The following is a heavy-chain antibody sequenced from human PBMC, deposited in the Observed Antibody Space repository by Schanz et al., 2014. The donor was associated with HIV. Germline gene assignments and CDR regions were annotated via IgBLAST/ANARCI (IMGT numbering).Heavy chain of an antibody. V-gene: IGHV3-9*01. CDR1: GFTFGDYA. CDR3: AKDLNILLWFGEYGMDV. J-gene: IGHJ6*02. CDR2: ISWNSGSI. D-gene: IGHD3-10*01. Sequence: EVQLVESGGGLVQPGRSLRLSCAASGFTFGDYAMHWVRQAPGKGLEWVSGISWNSGSIDCADSVKGRFTISRDNAKNSLYLQMNSLRAEDTALYYCAKDLNILLWFGEYGMDVWGQGTTVTVSS.